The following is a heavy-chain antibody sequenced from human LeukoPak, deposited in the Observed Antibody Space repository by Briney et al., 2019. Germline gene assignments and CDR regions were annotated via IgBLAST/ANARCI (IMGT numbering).Heavy chain of an antibody. CDR2: IRNDGNDK. CDR3: ARGSTHYDVLTGYHYYFDY. Sequence: PGGSLRLSCAASGFTFNKHGMHWVRQAPGKGLEWFSFIRNDGNDKYYADSVKGRFTISRDNAKNSLYLQMNSLRAEDTALYYCARGSTHYDVLTGYHYYFDYWGQGTLVTVSS. D-gene: IGHD3-9*01. CDR1: GFTFNKHG. V-gene: IGHV3-30*02. J-gene: IGHJ4*02.